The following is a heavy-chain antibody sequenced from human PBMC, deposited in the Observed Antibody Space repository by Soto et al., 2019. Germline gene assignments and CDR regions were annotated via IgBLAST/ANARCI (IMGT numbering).Heavy chain of an antibody. CDR3: ARGPPLIYCANGVCSGGWFDP. J-gene: IGHJ5*02. V-gene: IGHV1-69*02. CDR2: IIPILGIA. D-gene: IGHD2-8*01. CDR1: GGRFGSYT. Sequence: SVKVPCKASGGRFGSYTISWVRQAPGQGLEWMGRIIPILGIANYAQKFQGRVTITAERSTSTAYMELSSLRSEETAGYYCARGPPLIYCANGVCSGGWFDPWGQGTLVTVSS.